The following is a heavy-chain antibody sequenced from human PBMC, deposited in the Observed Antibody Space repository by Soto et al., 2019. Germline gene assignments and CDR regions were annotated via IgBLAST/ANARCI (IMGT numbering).Heavy chain of an antibody. Sequence: EVQLLESGGTLVQPGESLRLSCEVSGFSFSSFAMNWVRQAPGEGLEWVSSIRGTATSYAISLKGRFTISRDNSKNTVYLQMNNLRGGDTAVYYCPTCAVLITTSGGWCNWFDPWGQGTLVIVSS. CDR3: PTCAVLITTSGGWCNWFDP. CDR1: GFSFSSFA. V-gene: IGHV3-23*01. CDR2: IRGTAT. D-gene: IGHD2-21*01. J-gene: IGHJ5*02.